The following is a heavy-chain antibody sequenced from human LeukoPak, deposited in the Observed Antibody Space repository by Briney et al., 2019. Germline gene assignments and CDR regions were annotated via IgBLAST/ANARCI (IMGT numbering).Heavy chain of an antibody. Sequence: GGSLRLSCAASGFTFNDFAMTWVRQAPGKGLEWVSSIGDAGTYYADSVKGRFTISRDNSKNMLYLQLNSLRAGDTAMYYCAKDPSIGRYCTNGVCSPFDYWGQGTLVTVSS. V-gene: IGHV3-23*01. CDR3: AKDPSIGRYCTNGVCSPFDY. D-gene: IGHD2-8*01. CDR2: IGDAGT. CDR1: GFTFNDFA. J-gene: IGHJ4*02.